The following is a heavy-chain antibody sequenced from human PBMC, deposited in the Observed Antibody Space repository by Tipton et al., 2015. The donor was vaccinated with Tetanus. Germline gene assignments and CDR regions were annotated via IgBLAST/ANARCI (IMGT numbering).Heavy chain of an antibody. V-gene: IGHV4-31*11. CDR3: ARRSYCSSSRCFDAFDL. CDR2: IYYSGDT. Sequence: TLSLTCDVSGASISSSRYFWNWVRQYPGKGLEWIGYIYYSGDTYINPSLKSRVTMSVDTSKNQISLKLSSVTAADTAVYYCARRSYCSSSRCFDAFDLWGQGTMVTVSS. D-gene: IGHD2-2*01. J-gene: IGHJ3*01. CDR1: GASISSSRYF.